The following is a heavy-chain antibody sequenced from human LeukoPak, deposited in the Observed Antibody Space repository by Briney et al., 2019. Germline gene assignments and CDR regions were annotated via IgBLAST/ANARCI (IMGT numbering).Heavy chain of an antibody. Sequence: ASVKVSCKASGYTFTSYGITWVRQAPGQGLEWMAWISPYNDITHYSEKMQGRVAVTTDTSTTTAYLEVRSLRSDDTAVYYCAREEPTVGATHWGQETLVTVSS. D-gene: IGHD1-26*01. CDR1: GYTFTSYG. J-gene: IGHJ4*02. CDR2: ISPYNDIT. CDR3: AREEPTVGATH. V-gene: IGHV1-18*01.